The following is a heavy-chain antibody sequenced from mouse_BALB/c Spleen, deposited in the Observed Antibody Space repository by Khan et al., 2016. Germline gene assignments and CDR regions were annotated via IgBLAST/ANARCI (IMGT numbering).Heavy chain of an antibody. V-gene: IGHV1S29*02. D-gene: IGHD1-1*01. Sequence: VQLQQSGPELVKPGASVKISCKASGYTFTDYNMHWVKQSHGKSLEWIGYIYPYNGGTGYNQKFKSKATLTLDTSSSTAYMELRSLTTEDSAVYYCARVGLLLYAMDYWGQGTSVTVSS. CDR3: ARVGLLLYAMDY. CDR1: GYTFTDYN. J-gene: IGHJ4*01. CDR2: IYPYNGGT.